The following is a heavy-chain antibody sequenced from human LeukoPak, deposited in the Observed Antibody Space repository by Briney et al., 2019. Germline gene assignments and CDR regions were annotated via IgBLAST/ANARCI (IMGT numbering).Heavy chain of an antibody. CDR3: ARGSSPYYDILTGPN. D-gene: IGHD3-9*01. Sequence: QPGGSLRLSCAASGFTFSSYWMHWVRQAPGKGLVWVSGINSDGSSIYYVDSVKGRFTISRDNAKNSLYLQMNSLRAEDTAVYYCARGSSPYYDILTGPNWGQGTLVTVSS. CDR1: GFTFSSYW. J-gene: IGHJ4*02. CDR2: INSDGSSI. V-gene: IGHV3-74*01.